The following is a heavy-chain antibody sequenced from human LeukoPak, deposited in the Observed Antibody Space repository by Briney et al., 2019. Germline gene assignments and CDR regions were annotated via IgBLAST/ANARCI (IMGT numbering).Heavy chain of an antibody. Sequence: GRSLRLSCAASGFTFSSYGMHWVRQAPGKGLEWVAVIWYDGSNKYYADSVKGRFTISRDNSKNTLYLQMNSLRAEDTAVYYCARDLGVAAHLYIDYWGQGTLVTVSS. J-gene: IGHJ4*02. D-gene: IGHD6-19*01. CDR2: IWYDGSNK. CDR3: ARDLGVAAHLYIDY. CDR1: GFTFSSYG. V-gene: IGHV3-33*01.